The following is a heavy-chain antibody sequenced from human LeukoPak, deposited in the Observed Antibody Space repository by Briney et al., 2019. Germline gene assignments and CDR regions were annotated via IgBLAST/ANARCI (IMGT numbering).Heavy chain of an antibody. CDR3: ERGVWGXDILTGYYNVPNYYYXMXX. V-gene: IGHV4-59*01. J-gene: IGHJ6*03. CDR1: GGSISSYY. Sequence: AETLSLTCTLSGGSISSYYWSWIRQPPGKGLEWIGYIYYSGSTNYNPSLNSRVTISVDTSKDQFSLKLSSVTAADTAVYYCERGVWGXDILTGYYNVPNYYYXMXXWGKXTTVTX. D-gene: IGHD3-9*01. CDR2: IYYSGST.